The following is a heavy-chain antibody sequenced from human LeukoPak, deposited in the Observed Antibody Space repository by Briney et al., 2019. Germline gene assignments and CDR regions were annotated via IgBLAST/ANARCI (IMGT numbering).Heavy chain of an antibody. D-gene: IGHD2-21*02. CDR2: VYSDGTT. CDR3: ATYVTGSFSPYFDP. CDR1: GVSISHDY. J-gene: IGHJ5*02. Sequence: SETLSLTCSVSGVSISHDYWTWIRQPAGKGLEWIGRVYSDGTTNFNFFLKSRVTMSVDTSKNQFSLSLTSVTAADTGVYYCATYVTGSFSPYFDPWGQRTLVTVSS. V-gene: IGHV4-4*07.